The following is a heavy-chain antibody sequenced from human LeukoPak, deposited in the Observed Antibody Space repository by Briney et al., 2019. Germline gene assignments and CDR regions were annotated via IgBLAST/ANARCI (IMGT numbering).Heavy chain of an antibody. V-gene: IGHV4-34*01. Sequence: SETLSLTCAVYGGSFSSYYWSWIRQPPGKGLEWIGEINHSGSTSFNSSLKSRVTISLDTSKSQFSLNLSSVTAADTAVYYCARGRGVATTRVFDYWGQGTLVTVSS. J-gene: IGHJ4*02. CDR2: INHSGST. D-gene: IGHD5-12*01. CDR3: ARGRGVATTRVFDY. CDR1: GGSFSSYY.